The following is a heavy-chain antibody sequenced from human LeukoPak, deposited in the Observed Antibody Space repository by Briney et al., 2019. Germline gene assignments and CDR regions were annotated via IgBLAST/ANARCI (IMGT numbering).Heavy chain of an antibody. CDR3: ARDPRQYSSDLQPLFDY. CDR1: GFTFSSYA. V-gene: IGHV3-30*04. D-gene: IGHD6-19*01. CDR2: ISYDGSNK. Sequence: GGSLRLPCAASGFTFSSYAMHWVRQAPGKGLEWVAVISYDGSNKYYADSVKGRFTISRDNSKNTLYLQMNSLRAEDTAVYYCARDPRQYSSDLQPLFDYWGQGTLVTVSS. J-gene: IGHJ4*02.